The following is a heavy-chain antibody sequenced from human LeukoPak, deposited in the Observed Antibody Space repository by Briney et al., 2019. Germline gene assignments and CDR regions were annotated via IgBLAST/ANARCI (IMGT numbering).Heavy chain of an antibody. CDR1: GYTFTGYY. Sequence: VASVKVSCKASGYTFTGYYLHWVRQAPGQGLEWMGWIDPNKGDTKCTQKFQGRVSMTRDTSFSTAYMELSRLTSDDTAVYYCARDRSITEKYSGRCFHDYWGQGSLVTVSS. D-gene: IGHD1-26*01. V-gene: IGHV1-2*02. J-gene: IGHJ4*02. CDR3: ARDRSITEKYSGRCFHDY. CDR2: IDPNKGDT.